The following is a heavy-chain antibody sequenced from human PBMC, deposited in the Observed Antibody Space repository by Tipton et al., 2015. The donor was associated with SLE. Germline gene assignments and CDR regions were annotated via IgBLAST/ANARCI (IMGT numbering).Heavy chain of an antibody. Sequence: GSLRLSCTVSGGSISSYYWSWIRQPPGKGLEWIGYIYYSGSTNYNPSLKSRVTISVDTSKNQFSLKLSSVTAADTAVYYCASLGVVVAATQTVGMDVWGQGTTVTVSS. CDR2: IYYSGST. CDR3: ASLGVVVAATQTVGMDV. CDR1: GGSISSYY. D-gene: IGHD2-15*01. V-gene: IGHV4-59*01. J-gene: IGHJ6*02.